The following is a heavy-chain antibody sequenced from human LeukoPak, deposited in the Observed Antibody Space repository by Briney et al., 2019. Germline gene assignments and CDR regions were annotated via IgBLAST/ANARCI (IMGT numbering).Heavy chain of an antibody. V-gene: IGHV4-59*01. CDR2: IYYSGST. J-gene: IGHJ4*02. CDR3: ARGGRDYGDFDY. D-gene: IGHD4-17*01. Sequence: SETLSLTCTVSGGSISSYYWSWIRQPPGKGLEWIGYIYYSGSTNYNPSLKSRVTISVDTSKNQFSLKLSSVTAADTAVYYCARGGRDYGDFDYWGQGTLVTVSS. CDR1: GGSISSYY.